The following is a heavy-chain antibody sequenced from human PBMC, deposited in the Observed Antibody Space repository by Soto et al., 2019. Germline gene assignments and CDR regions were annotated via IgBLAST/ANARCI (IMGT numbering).Heavy chain of an antibody. CDR2: IYPGDSDT. Sequence: GESLKISCKGSGYSFTSYWIGWVRQMPGKGLEWMGIIYPGDSDTRYSPSFQGQVTISADKSISTAYLQWSSLKASDTAMYYCARLXAAAGTYYYYGMDVWGQGTTVTVSS. CDR1: GYSFTSYW. J-gene: IGHJ6*02. CDR3: ARLXAAAGTYYYYGMDV. V-gene: IGHV5-51*01. D-gene: IGHD6-13*01.